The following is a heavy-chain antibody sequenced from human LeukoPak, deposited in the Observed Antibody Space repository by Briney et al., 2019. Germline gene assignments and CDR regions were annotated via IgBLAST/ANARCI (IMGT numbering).Heavy chain of an antibody. J-gene: IGHJ6*02. CDR2: ISYDGSNK. D-gene: IGHD6-19*01. CDR3: ARDRPSIAVAGGYYYYYGMDV. CDR1: GFTFSSSA. V-gene: IGHV3-30-3*01. Sequence: GGSLRLSCAASGFTFSSSAMSWVRQAPGKGLEWVAVISYDGSNKYYADSVKGRFTISRDNSKNTLYLQMNSLRAEDTAVYYCARDRPSIAVAGGYYYYYGMDVWGQGTTVTVSS.